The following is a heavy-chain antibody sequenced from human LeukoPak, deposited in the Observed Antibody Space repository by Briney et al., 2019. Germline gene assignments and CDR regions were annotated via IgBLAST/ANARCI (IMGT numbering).Heavy chain of an antibody. CDR1: GGTLSSYA. Sequence: ASVKVSCKASGGTLSSYAISWVRQAPGQGREWMGRIIPIFGTANYAKKFQGRVTITTDESTSTDYMELSSLRSEDTAVYYCASKYYYYSSGYYYFDYWGQGTLVTVSS. D-gene: IGHD3-22*01. J-gene: IGHJ4*02. CDR3: ASKYYYYSSGYYYFDY. V-gene: IGHV1-69*05. CDR2: IIPIFGTA.